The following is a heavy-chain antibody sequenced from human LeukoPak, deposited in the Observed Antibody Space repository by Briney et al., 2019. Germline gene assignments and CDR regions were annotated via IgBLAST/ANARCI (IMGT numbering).Heavy chain of an antibody. D-gene: IGHD6-13*01. J-gene: IGHJ6*03. CDR3: ARVAIAAATYYYMDV. V-gene: IGHV3-7*01. CDR1: GFTFSSYW. CDR2: IKQDGSEK. Sequence: GGSLRLSCAASGFTFSSYWMSWVRQAPGKGLEWVANIKQDGSEKYYVDSVKGRFTISRDNSKNTLYLQMDSLRAEDMAVYYCARVAIAAATYYYMDVWGKGTTVTVSS.